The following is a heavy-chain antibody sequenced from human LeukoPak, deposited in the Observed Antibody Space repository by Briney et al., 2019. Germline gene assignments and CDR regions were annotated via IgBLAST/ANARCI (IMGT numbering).Heavy chain of an antibody. CDR2: INHSGST. V-gene: IGHV4-34*01. J-gene: IGHJ4*02. D-gene: IGHD6-19*01. CDR1: GGSFSGYN. CDR3: ARVYSSGWRIDY. Sequence: PSETLSLTCAVYGGSFSGYNWSWIRQPPGKGLEWIGEINHSGSTNYNPSLKSRVTISVDTSKNQFSLKLSSVTAADTAVYYCARVYSSGWRIDYWGQGTLVTVSS.